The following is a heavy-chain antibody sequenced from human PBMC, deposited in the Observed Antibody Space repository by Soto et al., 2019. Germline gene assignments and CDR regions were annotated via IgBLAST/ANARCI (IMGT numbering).Heavy chain of an antibody. V-gene: IGHV3-73*01. CDR2: IRNKASGYAT. CDR3: TRQESYGSAPE. J-gene: IGHJ4*02. CDR1: GFTFSCST. D-gene: IGHD3-10*01. Sequence: PGGSLILSCAASGFTFSCSTMHWVRQASGKGLEWVGRIRNKASGYATAYAASVEGRFTISRDDSKNTAYLEMNSLKTDDTAVYYCTRQESYGSAPEWGQGTLVTVSS.